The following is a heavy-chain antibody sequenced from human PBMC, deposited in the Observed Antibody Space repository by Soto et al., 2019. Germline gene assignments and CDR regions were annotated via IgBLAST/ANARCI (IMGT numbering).Heavy chain of an antibody. CDR1: GGSISSYY. D-gene: IGHD3-22*01. J-gene: IGHJ5*02. V-gene: IGHV4-59*01. CDR3: ARAYYDSSGYYDGFDP. Sequence: SETLSLTCTVSGGSISSYYWSWIRQPPGKGLEWIGYIYYSGSTNYNPSLKSRVTISVDTSKNQFSLKLSSVTAADTAVYYCARAYYDSSGYYDGFDPWGQGTLVTSPQ. CDR2: IYYSGST.